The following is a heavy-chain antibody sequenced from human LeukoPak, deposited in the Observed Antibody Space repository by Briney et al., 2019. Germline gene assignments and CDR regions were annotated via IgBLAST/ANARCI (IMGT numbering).Heavy chain of an antibody. D-gene: IGHD4-17*01. CDR3: ARVTTVTYTFDY. V-gene: IGHV4-61*02. J-gene: IGHJ4*02. CDR2: IYTSGST. Sequence: SQTLSLTCTVSGGSISSGSYYWSWIRQPAGKGLEWIGRIYTSGSTNYNPSLKSRVTISVDTSKNQFSLKLSSVTAADTAVYYCARVTTVTYTFDYWGQGTLVTVSS. CDR1: GGSISSGSYY.